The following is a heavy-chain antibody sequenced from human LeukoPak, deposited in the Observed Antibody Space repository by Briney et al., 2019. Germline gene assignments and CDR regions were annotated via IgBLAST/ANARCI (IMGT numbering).Heavy chain of an antibody. D-gene: IGHD3-10*01. V-gene: IGHV3-21*01. CDR3: AREYGSGSYHVDY. CDR1: GFTFSSYS. Sequence: GGSLRLSCAASGFTFSSYSMIWVRQAPGKGLEWVSSISSSSSYIYYADSVKGRFTISRDNAKNSLYLQMNSLRAEDTAVYYCAREYGSGSYHVDYWGQGTLVTVSS. J-gene: IGHJ4*02. CDR2: ISSSSSYI.